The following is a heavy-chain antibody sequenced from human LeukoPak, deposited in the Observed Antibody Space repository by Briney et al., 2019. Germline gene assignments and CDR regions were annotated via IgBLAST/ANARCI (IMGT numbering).Heavy chain of an antibody. CDR3: ARGVIVGDYYYYMDV. CDR2: IIPIFGTA. CDR1: GGTFGSYA. V-gene: IGHV1-69*05. D-gene: IGHD3-10*01. Sequence: SVKVSCKASGGTFGSYAISWVRQAPAQGLEWMGGIIPIFGTANYAQKFQGRVTITRNTSISTAYMELSSLRSEDTAVYYCARGVIVGDYYYYMDVWGKGTTVTVSS. J-gene: IGHJ6*03.